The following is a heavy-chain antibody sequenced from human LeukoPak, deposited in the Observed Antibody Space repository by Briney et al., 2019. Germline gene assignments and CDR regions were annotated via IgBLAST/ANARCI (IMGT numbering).Heavy chain of an antibody. V-gene: IGHV3-23*01. J-gene: IGHJ4*02. Sequence: GGSLRLSCAASGFTFSSHAMSWVRQAPGKGLEWVSAISGSGGSTYYADSVKGRFTISRDNSKNTLYLQMNGLRAEDTAVYYCAKHRYSGYDRFDYWGQGTLVTVSS. CDR3: AKHRYSGYDRFDY. CDR1: GFTFSSHA. CDR2: ISGSGGST. D-gene: IGHD5-12*01.